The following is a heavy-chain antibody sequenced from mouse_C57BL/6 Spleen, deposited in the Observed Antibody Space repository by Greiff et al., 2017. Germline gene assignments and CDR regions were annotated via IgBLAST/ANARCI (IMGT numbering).Heavy chain of an antibody. CDR2: ISYDGSN. CDR3: ARDRGSNYLYWYFDV. Sequence: ESGPGLVKPSQSLSLTCSVTGYSITSGYYWNWIRQFPGNKLEWMGYISYDGSNNYNPSLKNRISITRDTSKNQFFLKLNSVTTEDTATYYCARDRGSNYLYWYFDVWGTGTTVTVSS. V-gene: IGHV3-6*01. J-gene: IGHJ1*03. CDR1: GYSITSGYY. D-gene: IGHD2-5*01.